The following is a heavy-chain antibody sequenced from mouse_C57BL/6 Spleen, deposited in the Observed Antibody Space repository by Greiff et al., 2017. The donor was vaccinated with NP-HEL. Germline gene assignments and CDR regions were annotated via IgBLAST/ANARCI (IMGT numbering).Heavy chain of an antibody. D-gene: IGHD2-4*01. Sequence: QVTLKESGPGILQSSQTLSLTCSFSGFSLSTSGMGVSWIRQPSGKGLEWLAHIYWDDDKRYNPSLKSRLTISKDTARNQVFLKITSVDTADTATYYCARRWGKGLRRGGYAMDYWGQGTSVTVSS. CDR1: GFSLSTSGMG. CDR3: ARRWGKGLRRGGYAMDY. V-gene: IGHV8-12*01. J-gene: IGHJ4*01. CDR2: IYWDDDK.